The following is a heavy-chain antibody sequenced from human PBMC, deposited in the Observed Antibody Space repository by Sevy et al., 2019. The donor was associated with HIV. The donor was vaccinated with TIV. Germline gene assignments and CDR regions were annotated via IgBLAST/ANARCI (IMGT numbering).Heavy chain of an antibody. D-gene: IGHD6-25*01. CDR3: TTDPSMGRLVTDGMDV. Sequence: GGSLRLSCEASGFTFSYAWMNWVRQAPGKGLEWVGRIKSNADGGTIDYAAPVKGRFTISRDDSKNTLYLKMNSLKIEDTAVYYCTTDPSMGRLVTDGMDVWGQGTTVTVSS. CDR2: IKSNADGGTI. V-gene: IGHV3-15*01. CDR1: GFTFSYAW. J-gene: IGHJ6*02.